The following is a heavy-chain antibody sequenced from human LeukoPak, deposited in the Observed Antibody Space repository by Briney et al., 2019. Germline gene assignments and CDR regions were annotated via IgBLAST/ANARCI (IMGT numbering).Heavy chain of an antibody. J-gene: IGHJ4*02. CDR2: IIPIFGIP. Sequence: SVKVSCKASGGTFSSYVINWVRQAPGQGLEWMGRIIPIFGIPNHTQKFQGRVTISADKSTSTVYMELSSLRSEDTAVYYCAVAYDSSGYLKWYFDYWGQGTLVTVSS. V-gene: IGHV1-69*04. CDR1: GGTFSSYV. D-gene: IGHD3-22*01. CDR3: AVAYDSSGYLKWYFDY.